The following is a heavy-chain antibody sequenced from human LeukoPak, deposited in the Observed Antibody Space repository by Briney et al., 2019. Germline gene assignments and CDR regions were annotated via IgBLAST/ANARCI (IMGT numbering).Heavy chain of an antibody. CDR1: GYTFTSYG. CDR3: AILSGPAYYFDY. D-gene: IGHD3-3*01. CDR2: ISAYNGNT. V-gene: IGHV1-18*01. Sequence: GASVKVSCKASGYTFTSYGISWVRQAPGQGLEWMGWISAYNGNTNYAQKLQGRVTMTTDTSTSTACMELRSLRSDDTAVYYCAILSGPAYYFDYWGQGTLVTVSS. J-gene: IGHJ4*02.